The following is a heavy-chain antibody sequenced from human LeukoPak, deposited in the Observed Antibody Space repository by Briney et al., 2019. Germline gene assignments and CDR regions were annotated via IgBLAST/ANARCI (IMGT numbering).Heavy chain of an antibody. CDR2: VSPDSGDT. D-gene: IGHD6-19*01. V-gene: IGHV1-8*01. CDR3: TRGRAAGD. Sequence: AASVKVSCKASGYTFTNNDINWVRQATGQGIEWMGWVSPDSGDTGYAPNFRGRVTTTTDTSINTAYMELTSLTSEDTAIYYCTRGRAAGDWGQGTLVTVSS. J-gene: IGHJ4*02. CDR1: GYTFTNND.